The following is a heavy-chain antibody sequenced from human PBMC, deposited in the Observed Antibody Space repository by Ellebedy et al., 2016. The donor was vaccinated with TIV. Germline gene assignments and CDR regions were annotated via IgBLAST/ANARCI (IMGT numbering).Heavy chain of an antibody. D-gene: IGHD2-15*01. CDR3: AREGIWGYCSGGSCYPYGMDV. V-gene: IGHV1-46*04. CDR2: INPSGGST. CDR1: GYTFTSYY. J-gene: IGHJ6*02. Sequence: AASVKVSCKASGYTFTSYYMHWVRQAPGQGLEWMGIINPSGGSTSYAQKLQGRVTMTRDTSTSTVYMELSSLRSEDTAVYYCAREGIWGYCSGGSCYPYGMDVWGQGTTVTVSS.